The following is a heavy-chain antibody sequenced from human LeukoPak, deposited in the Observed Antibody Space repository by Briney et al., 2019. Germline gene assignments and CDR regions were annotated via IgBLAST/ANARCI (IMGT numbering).Heavy chain of an antibody. CDR1: GFTFSSYA. D-gene: IGHD3-22*01. CDR2: ISYDGSNK. J-gene: IGHJ3*02. V-gene: IGHV3-30*04. CDR3: ARAQVHYYDSSGRDAFDI. Sequence: GGSLRLSCAASGFTFSSYAMHWVRQAPGKGLEWVAVISYDGSNKYYADSVKGRFTISRDNSKNTLYLQMNSLRAEDTAVYYCARAQVHYYDSSGRDAFDIWGQGTMVTVSS.